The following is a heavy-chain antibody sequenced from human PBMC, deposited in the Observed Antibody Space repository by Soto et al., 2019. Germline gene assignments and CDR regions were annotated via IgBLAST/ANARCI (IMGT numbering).Heavy chain of an antibody. CDR3: ARSPRISRDRGTFNWFDL. Sequence: SETLSLTCTVSGGSISSYYWSWIRQPPGKGLEWIGYIYYSGSTNYNPSLKSRVTISVDTSKNQFSLKLSSVTAADTAVYYCARSPRISRDRGTFNWFDLWGQGTLVTVSS. CDR1: GGSISSYY. CDR2: IYYSGST. J-gene: IGHJ5*02. D-gene: IGHD3-10*01. V-gene: IGHV4-59*01.